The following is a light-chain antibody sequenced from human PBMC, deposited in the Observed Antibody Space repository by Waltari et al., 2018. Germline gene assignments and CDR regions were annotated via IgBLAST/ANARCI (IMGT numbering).Light chain of an antibody. Sequence: DIQMTQPPSSLSASVGDRVTITCRASQSISSYLNWYQQKPGKAPKLLIYAASSLQSGVPSRFSGSGSGTDFTLTISSLQPEEFATYYCQQSYSTLPAFGQGTKVEIK. J-gene: IGKJ1*01. V-gene: IGKV1-39*01. CDR3: QQSYSTLPA. CDR2: AAS. CDR1: QSISSY.